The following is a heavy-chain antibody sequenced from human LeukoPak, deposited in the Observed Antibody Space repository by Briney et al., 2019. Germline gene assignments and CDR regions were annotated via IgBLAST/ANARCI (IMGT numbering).Heavy chain of an antibody. J-gene: IGHJ3*02. Sequence: GRSLRLSCAASGFTFEDYAMHWVRQAPGKGLEWVSGITWNSGSTAYADSVKGRFTISRDNAKNSLYLQMNSLRPEDTALYYCAKPSSGYLIASGAFDIWGQGTMATVSS. CDR2: ITWNSGST. CDR3: AKPSSGYLIASGAFDI. D-gene: IGHD3-22*01. CDR1: GFTFEDYA. V-gene: IGHV3-9*01.